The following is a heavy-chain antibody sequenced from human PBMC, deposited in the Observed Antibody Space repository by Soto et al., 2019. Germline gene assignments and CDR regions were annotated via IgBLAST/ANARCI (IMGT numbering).Heavy chain of an antibody. D-gene: IGHD5-12*01. J-gene: IGHJ4*02. CDR1: GGTFSSYA. CDR3: AREGDGYNKPGGWFDD. CDR2: IIPIFGTA. V-gene: IGHV1-69*01. Sequence: QVQLVQSGAEVKKPGSSVKVSCKASGGTFSSYAISWVRQAPGQGLEWMGGIIPIFGTANYAQKFQGRVTITADEATSTAYMELSSLRSEDTAVYYCAREGDGYNKPGGWFDDWGQGTLVTVSS.